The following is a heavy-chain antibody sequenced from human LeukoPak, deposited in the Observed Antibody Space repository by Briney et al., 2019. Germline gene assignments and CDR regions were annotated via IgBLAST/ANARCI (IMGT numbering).Heavy chain of an antibody. CDR3: ARHRPRGVVVTGISPFDY. Sequence: SETLSLTCTVSGGSISSYYWSWIRQTPGKGLEWIGYIYISGNTNYNASLKSRVTMSIDTSKNLFSLKLSSVTAADTAVYYCARHRPRGVVVTGISPFDYWGQGTLVTVSS. J-gene: IGHJ4*02. CDR2: IYISGNT. CDR1: GGSISSYY. D-gene: IGHD2-21*02. V-gene: IGHV4-4*09.